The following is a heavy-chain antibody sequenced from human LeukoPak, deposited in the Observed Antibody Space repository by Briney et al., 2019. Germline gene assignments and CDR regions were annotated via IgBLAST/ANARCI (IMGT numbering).Heavy chain of an antibody. Sequence: SDTLALTCNVSGYSISNGYFWGWVRQAPAKGLECIGSIYQRATVDYNPSLKNRVTISLDTSKNHFSLNLRSMQASDTAVYYCARAFCVGECFVLHIFFDSWGQGTLVTVSS. CDR1: GYSISNGYF. CDR2: IYQRATV. V-gene: IGHV4-38-2*02. CDR3: ARAFCVGECFVLHIFFDS. J-gene: IGHJ4*02. D-gene: IGHD2-21*01.